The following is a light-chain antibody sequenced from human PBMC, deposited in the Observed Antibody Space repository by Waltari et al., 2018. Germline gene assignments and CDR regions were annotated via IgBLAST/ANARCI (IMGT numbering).Light chain of an antibody. CDR3: HQRHSWPIT. CDR2: DAS. V-gene: IGKV3-11*01. Sequence: EIVLTQSPATLSLSTGERATLSCRASQSVFTYLAWYQHKPGQAPRLLIYDASNRATGIPARFSGSGSGTYFTLTISSLEPEDFAVYYCHQRHSWPITFGQGTRLEIK. CDR1: QSVFTY. J-gene: IGKJ5*01.